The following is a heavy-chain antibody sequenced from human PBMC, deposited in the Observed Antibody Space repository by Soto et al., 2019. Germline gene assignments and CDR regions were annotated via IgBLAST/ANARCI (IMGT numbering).Heavy chain of an antibody. Sequence: QVQVQQWGAGLLKPSETLSLTCAVYGGSFSGYYWSWIRQPPGKGLEWIGEINHSGSTNYNPSLKSRVTRSVDTSKIQFSLKLSSVTAADTAVYYCARSRALLLWFGGGNWFDPWGQGTLVTVSS. V-gene: IGHV4-34*01. J-gene: IGHJ5*02. D-gene: IGHD3-10*01. CDR2: INHSGST. CDR1: GGSFSGYY. CDR3: ARSRALLLWFGGGNWFDP.